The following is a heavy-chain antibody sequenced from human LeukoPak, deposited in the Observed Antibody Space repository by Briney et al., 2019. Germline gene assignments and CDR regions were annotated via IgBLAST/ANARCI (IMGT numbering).Heavy chain of an antibody. J-gene: IGHJ4*02. CDR1: GYTFTSQD. D-gene: IGHD6-19*01. CDR2: MHPNSGDT. V-gene: IGHV1-8*01. Sequence: ASVKVSCKASGYTFTSQDINWVRQATGQGLEWMGWMHPNSGDTGYAQKFQGRITLTRDTSISTAYMELTSLRSEDTAVYYCARGTRRSSGWYGPDWGQGILVTVSS. CDR3: ARGTRRSSGWYGPD.